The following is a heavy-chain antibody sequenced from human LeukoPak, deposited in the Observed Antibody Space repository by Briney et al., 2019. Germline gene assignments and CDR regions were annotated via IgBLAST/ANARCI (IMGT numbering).Heavy chain of an antibody. CDR1: GFTFSSYN. CDR2: ITSSSSHI. V-gene: IGHV3-21*01. CDR3: ARDPYSGGYGNYYYYYMDV. Sequence: GGSLRLSCAASGFTFSSYNMNWVRQAPGKGLEWVSSITSSSSHIYYADSVKGRFTISRDNARNSLYLQMNSLRAEDTAVYYCARDPYSGGYGNYYYYYMDVWGKGTTVTVSS. D-gene: IGHD1-26*01. J-gene: IGHJ6*03.